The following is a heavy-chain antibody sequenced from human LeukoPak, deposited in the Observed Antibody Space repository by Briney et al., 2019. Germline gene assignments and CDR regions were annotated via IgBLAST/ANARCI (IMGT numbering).Heavy chain of an antibody. CDR3: ATTRNSSPLQYYYYGMDV. Sequence: SVKVSCKASGGTFSSYAISWVRQAPGQGLEWMGGIIPIFGTANYAQKFQGRVTITADESTSTAYMELSSLRSEDTAVYYCATTRNSSPLQYYYYGMDVWGQGTTVTVSS. CDR2: IIPIFGTA. V-gene: IGHV1-69*13. CDR1: GGTFSSYA. D-gene: IGHD6-6*01. J-gene: IGHJ6*02.